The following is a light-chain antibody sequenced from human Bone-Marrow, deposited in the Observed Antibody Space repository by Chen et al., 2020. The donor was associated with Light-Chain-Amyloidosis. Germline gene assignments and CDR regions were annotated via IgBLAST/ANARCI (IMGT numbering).Light chain of an antibody. V-gene: IGLV3-25*03. CDR2: RDT. CDR1: DLPTKY. J-gene: IGLJ2*01. Sequence: SYELTQPPSVSVSPGQTARITCSGDDLPTKYAYWYQQKPGQAPVLVIHRDTERPSGISERVSGSSSGTTATLTIRGVQAEDEADYHCQSADSSGTYEVIFGGGTQLTVL. CDR3: QSADSSGTYEVI.